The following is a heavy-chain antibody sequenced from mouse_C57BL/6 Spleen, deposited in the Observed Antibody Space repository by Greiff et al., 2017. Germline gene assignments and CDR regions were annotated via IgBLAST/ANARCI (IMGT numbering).Heavy chain of an antibody. J-gene: IGHJ4*01. D-gene: IGHD1-1*01. CDR2: IDPEDGDT. CDR3: TRSSPRYYGSSEHYAMDY. Sequence: VQLQQSGAELVRPGASVKLSCTASGFNIKDYYMHWVKQRPEQGLEWIGRIDPEDGDTEYAPKFQGKATMTADTSSNTAYLQLSSLTSEDTAVYYCTRSSPRYYGSSEHYAMDYWGQGTSVTVSS. CDR1: GFNIKDYY. V-gene: IGHV14-1*01.